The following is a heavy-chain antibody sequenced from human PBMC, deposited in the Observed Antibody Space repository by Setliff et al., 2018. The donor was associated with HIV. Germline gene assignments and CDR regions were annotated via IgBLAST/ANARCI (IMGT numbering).Heavy chain of an antibody. CDR1: GYTFSEYA. V-gene: IGHV1-3*04. CDR3: ARWCAAAGCYPAIYHFDS. J-gene: IGHJ4*02. CDR2: IDTDNGYR. D-gene: IGHD2-2*01. Sequence: ASVKVSCKASGYTFSEYAIHWVRQAPGQRLEWMGRIDTDNGYRRYSPKLQGRVTITKDTSANTAYMELRGLRSEDTDFYYCARWCAAAGCYPAIYHFDSWGQGTLVTVSS.